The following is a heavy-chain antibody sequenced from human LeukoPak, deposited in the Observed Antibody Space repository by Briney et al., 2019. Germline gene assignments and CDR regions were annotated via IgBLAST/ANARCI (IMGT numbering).Heavy chain of an antibody. D-gene: IGHD1-14*01. Sequence: PGGSLRLSCAASGFIFSDYYMGWIRQAPGRGLEWISYITDNGYKIYYTDSVKGRFTMSRDNAKKSLYLQMNSLRAEDTAVFYCAREGNRRSFDYWGQGTLVTVSS. CDR3: AREGNRRSFDY. CDR2: ITDNGYKI. CDR1: GFIFSDYY. J-gene: IGHJ4*02. V-gene: IGHV3-11*04.